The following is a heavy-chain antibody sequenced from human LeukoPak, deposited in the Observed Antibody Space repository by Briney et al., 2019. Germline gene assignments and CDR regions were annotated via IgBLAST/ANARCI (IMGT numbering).Heavy chain of an antibody. D-gene: IGHD2-2*01. V-gene: IGHV1-2*02. J-gene: IGHJ6*03. Sequence: ASVKVSCKTSGYSFTGHHIHWVRQAPGQGLEWMGWINPNSGDTNYAQKLQGRATMTRDTSISTAYMELRRLTSDDTAVYYCARDRCSTTSCYDYYYYYMGVWGKGTTVTVSS. CDR1: GYSFTGHH. CDR3: ARDRCSTTSCYDYYYYYMGV. CDR2: INPNSGDT.